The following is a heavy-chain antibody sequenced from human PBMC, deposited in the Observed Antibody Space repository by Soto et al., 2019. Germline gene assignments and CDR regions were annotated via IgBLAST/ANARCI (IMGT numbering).Heavy chain of an antibody. CDR2: IYYSGST. Sequence: QLQLQESGPGLVKPSETLSLTCTVSGGSISSSSYYWGWIRQPPGKGLEWIGSIYYSGSTYYNPSLKSRVTISVDTSKNQFSLKLSSVTAADTAVYYCASHTHQGIAALDPWGQGTLVTVSS. V-gene: IGHV4-39*01. J-gene: IGHJ5*02. D-gene: IGHD6-13*01. CDR3: ASHTHQGIAALDP. CDR1: GGSISSSSYY.